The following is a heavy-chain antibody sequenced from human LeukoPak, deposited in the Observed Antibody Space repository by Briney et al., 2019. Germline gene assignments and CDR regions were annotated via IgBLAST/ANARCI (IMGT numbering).Heavy chain of an antibody. CDR1: GFTFSSYG. D-gene: IGHD3-10*01. J-gene: IGHJ4*02. CDR3: ASLGTGSGSYSSDY. Sequence: GGSLRLSCAASGFTFSSYGMHWVRQAPGKWLEWVAVIWYDGSNKYYADSVKGRFTISRDNSKNTLYLQMNSLRAEDTAVYYCASLGTGSGSYSSDYWGQGTLVTVSS. CDR2: IWYDGSNK. V-gene: IGHV3-33*01.